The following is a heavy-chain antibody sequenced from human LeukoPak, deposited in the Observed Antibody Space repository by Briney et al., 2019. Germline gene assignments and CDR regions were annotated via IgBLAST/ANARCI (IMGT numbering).Heavy chain of an antibody. CDR3: AREWVADDAFDI. CDR1: GGSISSYY. D-gene: IGHD2-15*01. Sequence: IPSETLSLTCTVSGGSISSYYWSWIRQPPGKGLEWIGYIYYSGSTNYNPSLKSRVTISVDTSNNQFSLKLSSVTAADTAVYYCAREWVADDAFDIWGQGTMVTVSS. CDR2: IYYSGST. V-gene: IGHV4-59*12. J-gene: IGHJ3*02.